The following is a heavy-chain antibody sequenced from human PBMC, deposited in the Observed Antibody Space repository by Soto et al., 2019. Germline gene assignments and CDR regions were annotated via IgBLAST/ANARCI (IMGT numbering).Heavy chain of an antibody. J-gene: IGHJ5*02. CDR3: ARPKTIGAAAGKGWFDP. V-gene: IGHV4-59*08. CDR1: GGSLSSYY. Sequence: PSETLSLTCTVSGGSLSSYYWTWIRQPPGKGLEWIGYVYYSGNTNYNPSLKSRVTISVDTSKNQFSLKLTSVTAADMAMYYCARPKTIGAAAGKGWFDPWGQGTLVTVSS. CDR2: VYYSGNT. D-gene: IGHD6-13*01.